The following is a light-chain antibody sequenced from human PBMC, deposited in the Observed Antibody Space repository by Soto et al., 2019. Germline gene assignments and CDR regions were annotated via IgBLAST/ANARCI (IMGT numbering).Light chain of an antibody. CDR1: SSDVGAYNY. J-gene: IGLJ1*01. Sequence: QSALTQPASVSGSPGQSITISCTGTSSDVGAYNYVSWYQQHPGKAPKLMIYDVSSRPSGVSNRFFGSKSGNTASLTISGLQAEDEADYYCSSYTSGSTYVFGTGTKVTVL. CDR3: SSYTSGSTYV. V-gene: IGLV2-14*03. CDR2: DVS.